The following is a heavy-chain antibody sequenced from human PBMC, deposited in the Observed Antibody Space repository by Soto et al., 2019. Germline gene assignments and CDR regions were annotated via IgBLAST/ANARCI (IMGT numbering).Heavy chain of an antibody. J-gene: IGHJ4*02. D-gene: IGHD2-8*01. V-gene: IGHV4-34*02. CDR3: ARAAYMYAYREFDS. Sequence: QVQLQQWGAGLLKPSETLSLSCAVYGGSFSGYYWSGIRQPPGKGLEWIGEISHSGTTNYNLSLKSRVTISVATSKNQFSLKVTSVTAADTAIYFCARAAYMYAYREFDSWGQGTLVTVSS. CDR2: ISHSGTT. CDR1: GGSFSGYY.